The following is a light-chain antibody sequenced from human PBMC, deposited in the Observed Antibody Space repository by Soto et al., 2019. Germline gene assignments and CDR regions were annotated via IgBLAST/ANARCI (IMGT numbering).Light chain of an antibody. Sequence: DIQMTQSPSTLSASVGDRVTITCRASQSISSWLAWYQQKPGKAPKLLIYKASSLESGVPSRFSGSGSGTEFTLTSSSLQPDDFATYYCQQYNSQFTFGPGTKVDIK. V-gene: IGKV1-5*03. J-gene: IGKJ3*01. CDR2: KAS. CDR3: QQYNSQFT. CDR1: QSISSW.